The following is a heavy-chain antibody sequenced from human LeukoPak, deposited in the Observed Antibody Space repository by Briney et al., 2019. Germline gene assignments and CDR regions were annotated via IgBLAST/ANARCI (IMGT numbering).Heavy chain of an antibody. CDR2: ISGSSTYI. V-gene: IGHV3-21*01. CDR1: GFTFSSYD. J-gene: IGHJ4*02. D-gene: IGHD1-26*01. Sequence: GGSLRLSCAASGFTFSSYDMNWVRQAPGKGLEWVSSISGSSTYIYYADSVKGRFTISRDSAKNSLYLQMNSLRAEDTAVYYCARDKIVGATYFDYWGQGTLVTVSS. CDR3: ARDKIVGATYFDY.